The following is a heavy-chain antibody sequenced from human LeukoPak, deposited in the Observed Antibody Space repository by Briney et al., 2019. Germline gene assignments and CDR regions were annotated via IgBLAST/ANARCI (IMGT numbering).Heavy chain of an antibody. D-gene: IGHD3-3*01. J-gene: IGHJ4*02. V-gene: IGHV4-34*01. CDR1: GGSFSGYY. CDR2: INHSGST. CDR3: ASLIWSGYYRPDYFDY. Sequence: PSETLSLTCAVYGGSFSGYYWSWIRPPPGKGLEWIGEINHSGSTNYNPSLKSRVTISVDTSKNQFSLKLSSVTAADTAVYYCASLIWSGYYRPDYFDYWGQGTLVTVSS.